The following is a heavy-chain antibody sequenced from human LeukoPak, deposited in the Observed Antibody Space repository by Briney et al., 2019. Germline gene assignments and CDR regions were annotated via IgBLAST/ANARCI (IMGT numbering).Heavy chain of an antibody. D-gene: IGHD5-18*01. CDR2: INPSGGST. CDR1: GGTFSSYA. V-gene: IGHV1-46*01. Sequence: GASVKVSCKASGGTFSSYAISWVRQAPGQGLEWMGIINPSGGSTSYAQKFQGRVTMTRDMSTSTVYTELSSLRSEDTAVYYCAREGVDTAMDNYYYYMDVWGKGTTVTVSS. CDR3: AREGVDTAMDNYYYYMDV. J-gene: IGHJ6*03.